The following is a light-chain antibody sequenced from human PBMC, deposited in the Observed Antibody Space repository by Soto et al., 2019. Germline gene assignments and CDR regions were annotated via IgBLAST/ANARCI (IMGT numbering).Light chain of an antibody. CDR2: DTS. CDR1: QSVSSS. Sequence: EIVVTQSPATLSVSPGERVTLSCRASQSVSSSFAWYQQRPGQAPRLLIYDTSTRAAGIAARFSGSGSGTEFTLTISSLQSEDSAVYYCQQYVHWPPGAFGQGTTVEIK. CDR3: QQYVHWPPGA. J-gene: IGKJ1*01. V-gene: IGKV3-15*01.